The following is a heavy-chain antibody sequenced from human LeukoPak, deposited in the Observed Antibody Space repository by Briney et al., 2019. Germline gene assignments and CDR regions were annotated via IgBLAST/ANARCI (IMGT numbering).Heavy chain of an antibody. Sequence: GASVKVSCKASGYTFTSHGISWVRQAPGQGLEWMGGIIPIFGTANYAQKFQGRVTITADESTSTAYMELSSLRSEDTAVYYCARGWWGGEDPRPDTAIDYWGQGTLVTVSS. D-gene: IGHD5-18*01. CDR3: ARGWWGGEDPRPDTAIDY. CDR2: IIPIFGTA. J-gene: IGHJ4*02. CDR1: GYTFTSHG. V-gene: IGHV1-69*13.